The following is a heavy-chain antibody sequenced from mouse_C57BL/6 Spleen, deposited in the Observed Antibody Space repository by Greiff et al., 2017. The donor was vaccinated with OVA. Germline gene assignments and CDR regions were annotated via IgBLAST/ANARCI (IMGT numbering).Heavy chain of an antibody. D-gene: IGHD1-1*01. Sequence: VKLQQPGAELVKPGASVKLSCKASGYTFTSYWMHWVKQRPGQGLEWIGMIHPNSGSTNYNEKFKSKATLTVDKSSSTAYMQLSSLTSEDSAVYYCANYYGSRGYAMDYWGQGTSVTVSS. CDR1: GYTFTSYW. CDR2: IHPNSGST. V-gene: IGHV1-64*01. CDR3: ANYYGSRGYAMDY. J-gene: IGHJ4*01.